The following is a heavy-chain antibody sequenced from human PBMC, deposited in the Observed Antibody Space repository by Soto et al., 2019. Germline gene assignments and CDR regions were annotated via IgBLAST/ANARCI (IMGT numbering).Heavy chain of an antibody. D-gene: IGHD3-22*01. Sequence: EVQLVESGGGLVQPGGSLRLSCAASGFTFSSYDMHWVRQATGKGLELVSAIGTAGDTYYPGSVKCRFTISRENAKNSLYLQMNSLRAEDTAVYYCARVSYDSSGYYYYYYGMDVWGQGTTVTVSS. CDR3: ARVSYDSSGYYYYYYGMDV. V-gene: IGHV3-13*01. CDR1: GFTFSSYD. J-gene: IGHJ6*02. CDR2: IGTAGDT.